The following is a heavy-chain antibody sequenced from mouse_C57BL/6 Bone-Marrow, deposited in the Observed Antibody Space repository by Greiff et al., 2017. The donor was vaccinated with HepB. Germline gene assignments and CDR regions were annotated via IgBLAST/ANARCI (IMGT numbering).Heavy chain of an antibody. V-gene: IGHV5-6-4*01. Sequence: EVMLVESGGGLVKPGGSLKLSCAASGFTFSSYTMSWVRQTPEKRLEWVATISSGGSYTYYPDSVKGRFTISRDNAKNTLYLQMSSLKSEDTAMYYCTRDLAPGGFAYWGQWTLVTVSA. CDR3: TRDLAPGGFAY. J-gene: IGHJ3*01. CDR2: ISSGGSYT. CDR1: GFTFSSYT.